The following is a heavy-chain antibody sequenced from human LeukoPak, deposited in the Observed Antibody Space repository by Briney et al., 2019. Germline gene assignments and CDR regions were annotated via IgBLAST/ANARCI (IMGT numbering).Heavy chain of an antibody. CDR2: ISGSGGST. CDR1: GFTFSRYE. CDR3: AKGSGSYGQDLYS. V-gene: IGHV3-23*01. J-gene: IGHJ4*02. D-gene: IGHD3-3*01. Sequence: PGGSLRLFCAASGFTFSRYEMNWVRQAPGKGLEWVSAISGSGGSTYYADSVKGRFTISRDNSKNTLYLQMNSLRAEDTAVYYCAKGSGSYGQDLYSWGQGTLVTVAS.